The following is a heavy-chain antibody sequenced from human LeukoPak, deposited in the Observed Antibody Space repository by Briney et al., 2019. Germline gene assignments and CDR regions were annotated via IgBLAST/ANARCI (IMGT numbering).Heavy chain of an antibody. J-gene: IGHJ6*02. CDR3: AKHRLGVARIMDV. V-gene: IGHV3-23*01. CDR2: ISGSGGST. D-gene: IGHD3-3*01. CDR1: GFTFSSYA. Sequence: PVGSLRLSCAASGFTFSSYALSWVRQAPGKGLEWVSAISGSGGSTYYADSVKGQFTISRDNSKNTLYLQMNSLRAEDTAVYYCAKHRLGVARIMDVWGQGTTVTVSS.